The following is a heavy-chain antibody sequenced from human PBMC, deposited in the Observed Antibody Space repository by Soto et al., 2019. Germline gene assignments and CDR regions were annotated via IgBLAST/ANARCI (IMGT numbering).Heavy chain of an antibody. CDR1: GGSISSSNW. CDR2: IYHSGST. V-gene: IGHV4-4*02. CDR3: ARVGEGYSSSWYADD. D-gene: IGHD6-13*01. Sequence: QVQLQESGPGLVKPSGTLSLTCAVSGGSISSSNWWSWVRQPPGKGLEWIGEIYHSGSTNYNPSLKSRVTISVDKSKNQFSLKLSSVTASDTAVYYCARVGEGYSSSWYADDWGQGTLVTVSS. J-gene: IGHJ4*02.